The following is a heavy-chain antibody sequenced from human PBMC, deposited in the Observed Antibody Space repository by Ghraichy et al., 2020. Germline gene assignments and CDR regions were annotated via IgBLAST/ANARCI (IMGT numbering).Heavy chain of an antibody. CDR3: ARGWAGRYPDYFDY. J-gene: IGHJ4*02. D-gene: IGHD3-10*01. CDR2: IYYSGST. V-gene: IGHV4-59*01. Sequence: SETLSLTCTVSGGSISSYYWSWIRQPPGKGLEWIGYIYYSGSTNYNPSLKSRVTISVDTSKNQFSLKLSSVTAADTAVYYCARGWAGRYPDYFDYWGQGTLVTVSS. CDR1: GGSISSYY.